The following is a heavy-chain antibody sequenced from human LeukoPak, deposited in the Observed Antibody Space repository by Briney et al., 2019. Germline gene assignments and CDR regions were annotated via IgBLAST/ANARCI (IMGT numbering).Heavy chain of an antibody. CDR3: AREDASGSYDY. V-gene: IGHV3-53*04. Sequence: GGSLRLSCAASGFTVSSNYMSWVRQAPGKGLEWVSVIYSGGSTYYADSVKGRFTISRHNSKNTLYLQTNSLRAEDTAVYYCAREDASGSYDYWGQGTLVTVSS. CDR1: GFTVSSNY. J-gene: IGHJ4*02. D-gene: IGHD1-26*01. CDR2: IYSGGST.